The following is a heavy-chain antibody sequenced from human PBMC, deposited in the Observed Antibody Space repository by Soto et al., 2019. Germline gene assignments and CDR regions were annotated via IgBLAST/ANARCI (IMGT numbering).Heavy chain of an antibody. Sequence: ASVKVSFKASGYTFTNYAMHWVRQAPGQGLEWMGWINTGYGNTKYSQKFQGRVTITRDTSASTAYMELSSLRSEDTAVYYCARDQGGDCTSTTCFNWFDPWGQGTLVTVSS. CDR1: GYTFTNYA. J-gene: IGHJ5*02. CDR2: INTGYGNT. CDR3: ARDQGGDCTSTTCFNWFDP. V-gene: IGHV1-3*04. D-gene: IGHD2-2*01.